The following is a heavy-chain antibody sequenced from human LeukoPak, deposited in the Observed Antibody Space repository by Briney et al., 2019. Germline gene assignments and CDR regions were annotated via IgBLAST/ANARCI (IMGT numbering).Heavy chain of an antibody. Sequence: SETLSLTCTVSGGSISSYYWSWIRQPPGKGLEWIGYIYYSGSTNYNPSLRSRVTISIDTSKNQFSLKLSSVTAADTAVYYCARRSGSYYWYFDLWGRGTLVTVSS. J-gene: IGHJ2*01. D-gene: IGHD1-26*01. CDR1: GGSISSYY. CDR2: IYYSGST. CDR3: ARRSGSYYWYFDL. V-gene: IGHV4-59*12.